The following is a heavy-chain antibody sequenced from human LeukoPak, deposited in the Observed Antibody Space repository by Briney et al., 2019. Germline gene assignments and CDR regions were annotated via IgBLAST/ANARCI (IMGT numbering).Heavy chain of an antibody. Sequence: GASVEVSCKASGYTFTTYGISWVRQAPGQGLEWMGWIDAYNGNTKYAQKLQGRVSMTTDTSTSTAYMELRSLRSDDTAVYYCARDYGSGSYRFDYWGQGTLVTVSS. V-gene: IGHV1-18*01. J-gene: IGHJ4*02. CDR2: IDAYNGNT. CDR1: GYTFTTYG. CDR3: ARDYGSGSYRFDY. D-gene: IGHD3-10*01.